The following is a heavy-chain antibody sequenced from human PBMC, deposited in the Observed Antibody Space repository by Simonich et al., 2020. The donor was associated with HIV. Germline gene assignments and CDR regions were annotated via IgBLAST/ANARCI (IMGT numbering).Heavy chain of an antibody. CDR3: ARRRIQLWLLALDI. Sequence: QVQLQQWGAGLLKPSETLSLTCAVYGGSFSGYYRTWIRQPPGKGLEWIGEINHSGSTNYNPSLKSRVTISVDTSKNQFSLKLSSVTAADTAVYYCARRRIQLWLLALDIWGQGTMVTVSS. CDR2: INHSGST. D-gene: IGHD5-18*01. J-gene: IGHJ3*02. V-gene: IGHV4-34*01. CDR1: GGSFSGYY.